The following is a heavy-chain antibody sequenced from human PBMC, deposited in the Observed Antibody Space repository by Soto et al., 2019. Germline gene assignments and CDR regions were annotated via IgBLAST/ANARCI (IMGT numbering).Heavy chain of an antibody. V-gene: IGHV1-18*01. CDR3: ARAGAYTWNDGGWFAP. CDR1: GYTFTGYG. J-gene: IGHJ5*02. D-gene: IGHD1-1*01. Sequence: QVQLVQSGAEVKKPGASVKVSCKASGYTFTGYGISWVGQASGQGLEWMGWISAYNGNTKYAQKLQGRVTMTTDTSTSTAYMELRSLRSDDTAVYYCARAGAYTWNDGGWFAPWGQGTPVTVSS. CDR2: ISAYNGNT.